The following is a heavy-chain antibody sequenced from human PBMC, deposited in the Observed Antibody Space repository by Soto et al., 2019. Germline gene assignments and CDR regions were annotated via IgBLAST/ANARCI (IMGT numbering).Heavy chain of an antibody. Sequence: SETLSLTCSVSDDSINSDKYYWGWIRQPPGKGLERIGSIYYRGNAYYNPSLQTRVTISLDKSKSQFSLRLNSVTAADSAVYFCARLEGLATISYYFDFWGPGALVTGSS. J-gene: IGHJ4*02. CDR1: DDSINSDKYY. CDR3: ARLEGLATISYYFDF. CDR2: IYYRGNA. V-gene: IGHV4-39*01. D-gene: IGHD3-3*01.